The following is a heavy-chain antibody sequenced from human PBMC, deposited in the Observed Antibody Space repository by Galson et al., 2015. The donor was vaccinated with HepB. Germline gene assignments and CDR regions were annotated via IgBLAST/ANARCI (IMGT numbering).Heavy chain of an antibody. CDR2: ISYDGRNE. Sequence: SLRLSCAASGFTFSNYAMHWVRQAPGKGMEWVAIISYDGRNEYYADSVKGRFTISRDNSKNTLYLQMNSLRAEDTAVYYCARDWGLYSSSWNAFDIWGQGTMVTVSS. CDR1: GFTFSNYA. V-gene: IGHV3-30*04. J-gene: IGHJ3*02. CDR3: ARDWGLYSSSWNAFDI. D-gene: IGHD6-13*01.